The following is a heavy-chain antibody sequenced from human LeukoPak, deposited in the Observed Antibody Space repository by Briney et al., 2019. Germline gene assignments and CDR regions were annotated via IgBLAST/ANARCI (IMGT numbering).Heavy chain of an antibody. CDR1: GFTFTSSA. CDR2: IVVGSGNT. V-gene: IGHV1-58*02. J-gene: IGHJ4*02. CDR3: ARDGGTTYKQELN. D-gene: IGHD1-7*01. Sequence: TSVKVSCKASGFTFTSSAMQWVRQARGQRLEWIGWIVVGSGNTNYAQKFQERVTITRDMSTSTAYMELSSLRSEDTAVYYCARDGGTTYKQELNWGQGTLVTVSS.